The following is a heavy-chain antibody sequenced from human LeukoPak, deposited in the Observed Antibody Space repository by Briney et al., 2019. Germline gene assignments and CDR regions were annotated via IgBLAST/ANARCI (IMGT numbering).Heavy chain of an antibody. CDR3: ARVVGDVVVVPAAISSGWFDP. J-gene: IGHJ5*02. Sequence: SVKVSCKASGGTFSSYAISWVRQAPGHGLEWMGGIIPIFGTANYAQKFQGRVTITTDESTSTAYMELSSLRSEDTAVYYCARVVGDVVVVPAAISSGWFDPWGQGTLVTVSS. D-gene: IGHD2-2*01. CDR2: IIPIFGTA. CDR1: GGTFSSYA. V-gene: IGHV1-69*05.